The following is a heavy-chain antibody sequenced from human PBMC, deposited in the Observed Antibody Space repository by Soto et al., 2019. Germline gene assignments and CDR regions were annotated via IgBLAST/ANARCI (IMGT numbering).Heavy chain of an antibody. D-gene: IGHD3-10*01. J-gene: IGHJ6*02. V-gene: IGHV5-10-1*01. CDR2: IDPSDSYT. Sequence: RGESLKISCKGSGYSFTSYWISWVRQMPGKGLEWMGRIDPSDSYTNYSPSFQGHVTISADKSISTAYLQMNSLRAEDTAVYYCARDFRPRFGELSKLPYYYYYGMDVWGQGTTVTVSS. CDR1: GYSFTSYW. CDR3: ARDFRPRFGELSKLPYYYYYGMDV.